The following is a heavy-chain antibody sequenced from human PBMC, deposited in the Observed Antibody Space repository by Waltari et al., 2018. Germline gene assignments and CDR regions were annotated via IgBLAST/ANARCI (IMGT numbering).Heavy chain of an antibody. V-gene: IGHV1-2*06. CDR1: GYSLTSYY. CDR2: INPNSGDT. CDR3: ARESAFSTSWYPGFDP. D-gene: IGHD2-2*01. Sequence: QVELVQAGAEVRKPGASVTVSGKASGYSLTSYYIHWVRQAPGLGLEWMGRINPNSGDTNSAPKFQGRVTLTRDTSVNTAFLELRSLTSDDTAVYFCARESAFSTSWYPGFDPWGQGTLVTVAS. J-gene: IGHJ5*02.